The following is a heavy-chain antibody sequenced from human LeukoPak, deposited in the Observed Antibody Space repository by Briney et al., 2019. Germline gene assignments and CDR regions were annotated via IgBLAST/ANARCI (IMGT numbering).Heavy chain of an antibody. CDR3: AKDEGIRCLKGDCPFDY. Sequence: GGSLRLSCAASGFPFTSHWLSWFRQSPGRGLEWVANINSDGSEKNYVDSVKGRFTISRDNARNSQFLQMNSLRPEDTAVYYCAKDEGIRCLKGDCPFDYWGQGTLVTVSS. D-gene: IGHD2-21*01. CDR1: GFPFTSHW. V-gene: IGHV3-7*01. CDR2: INSDGSEK. J-gene: IGHJ4*02.